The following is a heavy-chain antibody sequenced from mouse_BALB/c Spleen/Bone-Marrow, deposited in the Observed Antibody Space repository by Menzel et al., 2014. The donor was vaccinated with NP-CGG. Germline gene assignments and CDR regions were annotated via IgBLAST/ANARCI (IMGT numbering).Heavy chain of an antibody. Sequence: EVKLVESGPELVKPGASVKMSCKASGYTFTSYVLHWVKQKPGQGLEWIGYINPYNDGSKYNEKLKGKATLTSDKSSSTAYMELSSLTSEDSAVYYCARTTVVDIYWYFDVWGAGTTVTVSS. CDR1: GYTFTSYV. V-gene: IGHV1-14*01. D-gene: IGHD1-1*01. J-gene: IGHJ1*01. CDR2: INPYNDGS. CDR3: ARTTVVDIYWYFDV.